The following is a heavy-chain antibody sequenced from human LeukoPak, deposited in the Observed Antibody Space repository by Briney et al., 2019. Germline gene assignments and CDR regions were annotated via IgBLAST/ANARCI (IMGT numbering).Heavy chain of an antibody. CDR2: IPYDGSNK. Sequence: GGSLRLSCEASGFTFSTYGMHWVRQAPGKGLEWITLIPYDGSNKYYADSVKGRFTISRDNSKNTLYLQMDSLRAEDTAVYYCARYYGSGRGYYGLDVWGQGTTVTVFS. V-gene: IGHV3-30*03. CDR3: ARYYGSGRGYYGLDV. D-gene: IGHD3-10*01. J-gene: IGHJ6*02. CDR1: GFTFSTYG.